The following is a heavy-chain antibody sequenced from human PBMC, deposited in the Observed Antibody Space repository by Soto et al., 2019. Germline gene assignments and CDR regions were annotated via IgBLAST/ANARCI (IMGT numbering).Heavy chain of an antibody. V-gene: IGHV1-3*05. CDR2: INAGNGNT. J-gene: IGHJ4*02. Sequence: QVQLVQSGAEEKKPGASVKVSCKASGYTFTSYAMHWVRQAPGQRLEWMGWINAGNGNTKYSQKFQGRVNINRDTSASIAYMELSSLRSEDTAVYYCARSIVVVTALDYWGQGTLVTVSS. D-gene: IGHD2-21*02. CDR3: ARSIVVVTALDY. CDR1: GYTFTSYA.